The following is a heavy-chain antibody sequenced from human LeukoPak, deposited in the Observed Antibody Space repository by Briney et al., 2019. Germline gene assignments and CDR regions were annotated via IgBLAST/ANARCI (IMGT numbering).Heavy chain of an antibody. V-gene: IGHV1-18*01. CDR1: GYTFTSYG. CDR2: ISAYNGNT. J-gene: IGHJ4*02. Sequence: ASVKVSCKASGYTFTSYGISWVRQAPGQGLEWMGWISAYNGNTNYAQKLQGRVNMTTDTSTSTAYMELRSLRSDDTAVYYCATDIAAAGPNAFDYWGQGTLVTVSS. CDR3: ATDIAAAGPNAFDY. D-gene: IGHD6-13*01.